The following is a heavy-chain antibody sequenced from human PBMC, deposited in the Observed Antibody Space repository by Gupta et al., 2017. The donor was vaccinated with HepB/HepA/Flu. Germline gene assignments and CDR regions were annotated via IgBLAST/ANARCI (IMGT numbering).Heavy chain of an antibody. J-gene: IGHJ5*02. V-gene: IGHV4-34*01. CDR1: GGSFSGYY. D-gene: IGHD6-19*01. CDR2: INHSGST. Sequence: QVQLQQWGAGLLKPSETLSLTCAVYGGSFSGYYWSWIRQPPGKGLEWIGEINHSGSTNYNPSLKSRVTISVDTSKNQFSLKLSSVTAADTAVYYCARGDRRKQWLEPWGQGTLVTVSS. CDR3: ARGDRRKQWLEP.